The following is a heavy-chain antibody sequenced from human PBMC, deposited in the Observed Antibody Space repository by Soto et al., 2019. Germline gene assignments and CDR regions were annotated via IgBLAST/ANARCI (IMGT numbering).Heavy chain of an antibody. CDR2: ISAYNGNT. Sequence: QVQLVQSRAEVKKPGASVKVSCKSSGYTFTSYGISWVRQAPGQGLEWMGWISAYNGNTNYAQKLQGRVTMTTDTSTRTAYMELRSLRSDDTAVYYCARVLGVWGSYQSTPTHFDSWGQVTLVTVSS. D-gene: IGHD3-16*01. CDR1: GYTFTSYG. CDR3: ARVLGVWGSYQSTPTHFDS. V-gene: IGHV1-18*01. J-gene: IGHJ4*02.